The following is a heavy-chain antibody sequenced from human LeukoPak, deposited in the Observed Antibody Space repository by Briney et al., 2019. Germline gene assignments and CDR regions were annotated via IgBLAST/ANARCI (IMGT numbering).Heavy chain of an antibody. D-gene: IGHD4-23*01. CDR2: IHNSRGT. V-gene: IGHV4-31*03. CDR3: GKVGGNSNS. Sequence: SSETLSLTCTVSGGSITSDIFYWNWIPQHPGKGLEWIGPIHNSRGTSYNPSLESRLTISVDTSGNQFFLKMSYVTAAYTAMYYCGKVGGNSNSWGQGTLVTVSS. CDR1: GGSITSDIFY. J-gene: IGHJ5*02.